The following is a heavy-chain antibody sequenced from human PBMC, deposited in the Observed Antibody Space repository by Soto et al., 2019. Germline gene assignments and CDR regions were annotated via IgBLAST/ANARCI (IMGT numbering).Heavy chain of an antibody. CDR3: ARLPRSPGIAVAGLRTTYYYYGMDV. CDR2: INPNSGGT. V-gene: IGHV1-2*02. J-gene: IGHJ6*02. Sequence: ASVKVSCKASGYTFTGYYMHWVRQAPGQGLEWMGWINPNSGGTNYAQKFQGRVTMTRDTSISTAYMELSRLRSDDTAVYYCARLPRSPGIAVAGLRTTYYYYGMDVWGQGXTLTVSS. CDR1: GYTFTGYY. D-gene: IGHD6-19*01.